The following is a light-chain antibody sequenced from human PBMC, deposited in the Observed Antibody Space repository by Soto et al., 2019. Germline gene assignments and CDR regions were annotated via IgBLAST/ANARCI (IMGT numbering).Light chain of an antibody. Sequence: DIQMTQSPSSLSASVEDSVTITCGASQSISSYLHWYQQKPGKAPKLLIYAASNLQSRVPSSFSASGSGTDFTLTLNSLQPEDFATYYCQQGYSPPWTFGQGTKVDIK. V-gene: IGKV1-39*01. CDR1: QSISSY. CDR2: AAS. CDR3: QQGYSPPWT. J-gene: IGKJ1*01.